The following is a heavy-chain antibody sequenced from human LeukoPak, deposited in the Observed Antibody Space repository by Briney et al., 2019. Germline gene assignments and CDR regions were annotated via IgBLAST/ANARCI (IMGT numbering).Heavy chain of an antibody. Sequence: PSETLSLTCTVSGGSISSYYWSWIRQPPGQGLEWIGYIHTSGSTNYNPSLKSRVTISVDTSKNQFSLKLSSVTAADTAVYYCARGSGWYYYWGQGTLVTVSS. J-gene: IGHJ4*02. D-gene: IGHD6-19*01. V-gene: IGHV4-4*09. CDR2: IHTSGST. CDR1: GGSISSYY. CDR3: ARGSGWYYY.